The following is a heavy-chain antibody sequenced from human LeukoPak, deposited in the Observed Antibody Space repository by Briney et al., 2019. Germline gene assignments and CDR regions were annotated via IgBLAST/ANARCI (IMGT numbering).Heavy chain of an antibody. CDR1: GFTFNNYA. J-gene: IGHJ3*01. CDR2: ISGSGRNT. D-gene: IGHD6-25*01. V-gene: IGHV3-23*01. Sequence: GGTLRLSCAASGFTFNNYALSWVRQTPGKGLEWVSAISGSGRNTYYAVSVKGRFTISRDNSRSTVDLEMNSLRVEDTGIYYCARDEIPSGTWGQGTMVIVSS. CDR3: ARDEIPSGT.